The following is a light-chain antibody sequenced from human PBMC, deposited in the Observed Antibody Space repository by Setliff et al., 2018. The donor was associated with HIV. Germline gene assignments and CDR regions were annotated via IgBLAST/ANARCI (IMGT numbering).Light chain of an antibody. V-gene: IGLV2-23*02. CDR2: EVR. Sequence: ALAQPASVSGSAGQSITISCTGTSSDVGNYNLVSWYQQYPGKAPKLIIYEVRKRPSGVSYRFSGSKSGDTASLTISGLQAEDEADYHCCSYAGTNKYVFGTGTKVTVL. J-gene: IGLJ1*01. CDR3: CSYAGTNKYV. CDR1: SSDVGNYNL.